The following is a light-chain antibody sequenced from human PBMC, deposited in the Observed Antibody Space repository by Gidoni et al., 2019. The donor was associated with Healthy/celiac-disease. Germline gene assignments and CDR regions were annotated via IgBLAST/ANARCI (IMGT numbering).Light chain of an antibody. V-gene: IGKV1-39*01. Sequence: DIQLTKSPSSLSASVGDRVTITCLASQSISSYLNWYQQKPGNAPKLLIYAASSLQSGVPSRFSGSGSGTDFTLTISSLQPEDFATYYCQQSYSTPRFGQXTKLESK. J-gene: IGKJ2*01. CDR3: QQSYSTPR. CDR1: QSISSY. CDR2: AAS.